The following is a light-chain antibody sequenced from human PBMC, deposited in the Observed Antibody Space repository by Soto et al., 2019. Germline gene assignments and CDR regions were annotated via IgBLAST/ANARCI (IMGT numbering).Light chain of an antibody. Sequence: DIQMTQSPSSLSASVGDRVTITCRASQSISSYLNWYQQKPGKAPKLLIYAASSLQSGVPSRFSGSGSGTVFTLTISSLQPEDFATYYCQQSYSSLLTFGPGTKVDIK. J-gene: IGKJ3*01. CDR1: QSISSY. CDR3: QQSYSSLLT. V-gene: IGKV1-39*01. CDR2: AAS.